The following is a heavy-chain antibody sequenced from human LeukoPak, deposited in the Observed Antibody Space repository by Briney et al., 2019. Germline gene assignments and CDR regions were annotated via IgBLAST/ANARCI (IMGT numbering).Heavy chain of an antibody. Sequence: SETLSLTCTVSGGSISSYYWSWIRQPPGKGLEWIGYIYYSGSTNYNPSLKSRVTISVDTSKNQFSLKLSSVTAADTAVYYCARLTAMVKRDGYNYGVSGWFDPWGQGTLVTVSS. V-gene: IGHV4-59*08. CDR2: IYYSGST. J-gene: IGHJ5*02. CDR3: ARLTAMVKRDGYNYGVSGWFDP. CDR1: GGSISSYY. D-gene: IGHD5-24*01.